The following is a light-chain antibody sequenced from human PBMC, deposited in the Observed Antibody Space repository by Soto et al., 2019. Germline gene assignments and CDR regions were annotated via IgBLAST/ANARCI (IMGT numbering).Light chain of an antibody. CDR2: GAS. V-gene: IGKV3-15*01. CDR1: QSVSSN. CDR3: QQYNNWPSWT. J-gene: IGKJ1*01. Sequence: EIVMTQFPATLSVSPGERATLSCRASQSVSSNLAWYQQKPGQAPRLLIYGASTRATGITARFSGSGSGTEFTLTISSLQSEDFAVYYCQQYNNWPSWTFG.